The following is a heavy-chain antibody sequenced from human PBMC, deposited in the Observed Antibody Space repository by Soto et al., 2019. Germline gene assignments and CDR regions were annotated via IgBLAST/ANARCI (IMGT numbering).Heavy chain of an antibody. J-gene: IGHJ6*02. CDR1: GFSFSNPRMS. Sequence: QVTLKESGPVLVKPTETLTLTCTFSGFSFSNPRMSVSWIRQPPGKALEWLAHISSSDVKSYSTSLKSRITILKNTSNSHLVITMTDVVRMDTATYHCARVLYYGMDVWGQGTTVTVSS. CDR3: ARVLYYGMDV. D-gene: IGHD3-10*02. CDR2: ISSSDVK. V-gene: IGHV2-26*01.